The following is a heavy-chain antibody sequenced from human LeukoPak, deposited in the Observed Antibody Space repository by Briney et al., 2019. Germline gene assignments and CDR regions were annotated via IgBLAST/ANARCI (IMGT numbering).Heavy chain of an antibody. V-gene: IGHV3-21*01. J-gene: IGHJ4*02. Sequence: GGSLRLSCAASGFTFSSYSMNWVRQAPGKGLEWVSFISSSSSYIYYADSMKGRFTISRDNAKNSLYLQMNSLRAEDTAVYYCARDHLPGIVVADRDYWGQGTLVTVSS. CDR1: GFTFSSYS. D-gene: IGHD6-19*01. CDR3: ARDHLPGIVVADRDY. CDR2: ISSSSSYI.